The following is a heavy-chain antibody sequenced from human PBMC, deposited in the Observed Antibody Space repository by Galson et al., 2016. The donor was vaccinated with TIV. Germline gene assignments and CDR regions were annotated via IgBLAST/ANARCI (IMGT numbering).Heavy chain of an antibody. D-gene: IGHD2-21*01. V-gene: IGHV5-51*01. Sequence: QSGAEVKKSGESLKISCKTSGNTFINSWIAWVRQMPGKGLECMGVIYFDDSETIYSSSFEGHVTISVDKSINTAYLHWNRLKASDSAMYYCARLGCGADCYSGVGKWGQGTLVTDAS. J-gene: IGHJ4*02. CDR2: IYFDDSET. CDR1: GNTFINSW. CDR3: ARLGCGADCYSGVGK.